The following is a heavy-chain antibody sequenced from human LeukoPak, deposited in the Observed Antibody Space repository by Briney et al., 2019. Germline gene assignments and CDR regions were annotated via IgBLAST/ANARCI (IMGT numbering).Heavy chain of an antibody. D-gene: IGHD2-2*01. J-gene: IGHJ4*02. CDR1: GFTFSSYA. V-gene: IGHV3-23*01. Sequence: GGSLRLSCAASGFTFSSYAMSWVRQAPGKGLEWVSAISGSGGSTYYADSVKSRFTISRDNSKNTLYLQMNSLRAEDTAVYYCAKVSRGFCSSTSCYDYFDYWGQGTLVTVSS. CDR2: ISGSGGST. CDR3: AKVSRGFCSSTSCYDYFDY.